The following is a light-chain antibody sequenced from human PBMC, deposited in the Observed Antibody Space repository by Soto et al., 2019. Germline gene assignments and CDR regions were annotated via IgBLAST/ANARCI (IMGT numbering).Light chain of an antibody. CDR2: SNT. CDR3: ATWDDSVNGPV. Sequence: QSVLTQPPSASGTPGQRVTISCSESNSNIGSNAVNWYQQLPGTAPKLLIYSNTQRPSGVPDRFSGSKSGTSASLAISGVQSEDEADYYCATWDDSVNGPVFGGGTKLTVL. CDR1: NSNIGSNA. J-gene: IGLJ2*01. V-gene: IGLV1-44*01.